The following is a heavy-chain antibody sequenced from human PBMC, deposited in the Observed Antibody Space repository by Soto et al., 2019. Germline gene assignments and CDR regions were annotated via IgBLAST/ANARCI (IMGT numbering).Heavy chain of an antibody. D-gene: IGHD5-18*01. Sequence: PGESLKISCKGSGYSFTSYWIGWVRQMPGKGLEWMGIIYPGDSDTRYSPSFQGQVTISAAKSISIAYMQWSSLKAWDTAMYYWASAYRGDGYGYGAGYDMGVWGQGTTVTVSS. CDR2: IYPGDSDT. CDR1: GYSFTSYW. J-gene: IGHJ6*02. V-gene: IGHV5-51*01. CDR3: ASAYRGDGYGYGAGYDMGV.